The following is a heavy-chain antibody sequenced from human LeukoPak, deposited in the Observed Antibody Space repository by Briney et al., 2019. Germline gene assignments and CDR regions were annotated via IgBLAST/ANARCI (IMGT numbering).Heavy chain of an antibody. CDR3: ARDLPWGSCSSTSCPANWYLDL. CDR2: ISAYNGKT. Sequence: GASVKVSCKASGYTFSSNYIHWVRQAPGQGLEWMGWISAYNGKTQYQQKFQGRATMTTDTSTSTASLELRSLRSDDTAVYYCARDLPWGSCSSTSCPANWYLDLWGRGTLVTVSS. D-gene: IGHD2-2*01. J-gene: IGHJ2*01. V-gene: IGHV1-18*04. CDR1: GYTFSSNY.